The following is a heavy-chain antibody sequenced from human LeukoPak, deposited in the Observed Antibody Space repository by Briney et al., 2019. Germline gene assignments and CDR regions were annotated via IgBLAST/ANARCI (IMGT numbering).Heavy chain of an antibody. V-gene: IGHV3-53*01. CDR3: ARGLHGLWRGHMGY. CDR1: GFTVNNNY. Sequence: GGSLRLSCAASGFTVNNNYMTWVRQAPGKGLDWVSVIDSDGNTYYADSVMGRFSISRDNSKNMVFLQMNSLRAEDTAVYYCARGLHGLWRGHMGYWGQGTLVTVSS. D-gene: IGHD3-3*01. J-gene: IGHJ4*02. CDR2: IDSDGNT.